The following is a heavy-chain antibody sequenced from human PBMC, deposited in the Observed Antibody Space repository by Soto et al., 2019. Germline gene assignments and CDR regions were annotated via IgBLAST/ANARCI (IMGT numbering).Heavy chain of an antibody. CDR3: AKDSPYSASYKEDAFDI. J-gene: IGHJ3*02. CDR1: GFTFSNYA. CDR2: ISGSGGST. Sequence: EVQLLESGGGLVQPGGSLRLSCATSGFTFSNYAMSWVRQAPGKGLEWVSAISGSGGSTYHADSVKGRFTISRDNSKNTLFIQTNSLRAEDTAVYYCAKDSPYSASYKEDAFDIWGQGTMVTVSS. D-gene: IGHD1-26*01. V-gene: IGHV3-23*01.